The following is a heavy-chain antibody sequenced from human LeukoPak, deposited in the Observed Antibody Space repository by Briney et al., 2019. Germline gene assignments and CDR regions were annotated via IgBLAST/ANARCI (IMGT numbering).Heavy chain of an antibody. V-gene: IGHV1-18*01. D-gene: IGHD2-15*01. J-gene: IGHJ3*02. CDR3: ARHIVGAQGVVYASDI. CDR2: ISAYNGNT. CDR1: GYTFTSYG. Sequence: AASVKVSCKASGYTFTSYGISWVRQAPGQGLEWMGWISAYNGNTNYAQKLQGRVTMTTDTSTSTAYMELRSLRSDDTAVYYCARHIVGAQGVVYASDIWGQGTMVTVSS.